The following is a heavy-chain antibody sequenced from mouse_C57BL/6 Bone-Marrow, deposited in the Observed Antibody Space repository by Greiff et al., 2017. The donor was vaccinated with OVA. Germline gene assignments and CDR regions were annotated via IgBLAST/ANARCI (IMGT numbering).Heavy chain of an antibody. D-gene: IGHD1-1*01. J-gene: IGHJ2*01. Sequence: VQLQQSGTVLARPGASVKMSCKTSGYTFTSYWMHWVKQRPGQGLEWIGAIYPGNSDTSYNQKFKGKAKLTAVTSASTAYMELSSLTNEDSAVYYCTRRVITTVVEGDYWGQGTTRTVSS. CDR2: IYPGNSDT. V-gene: IGHV1-5*01. CDR3: TRRVITTVVEGDY. CDR1: GYTFTSYW.